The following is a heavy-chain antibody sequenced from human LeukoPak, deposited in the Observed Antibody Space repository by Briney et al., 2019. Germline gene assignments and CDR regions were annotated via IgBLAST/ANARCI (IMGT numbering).Heavy chain of an antibody. V-gene: IGHV4-59*01. CDR3: AREADYGDYRYRMDV. D-gene: IGHD4-17*01. CDR1: GGSISSYY. Sequence: SETLSLTCTVSGGSISSYYWSWIRQPPGKGLEWIGYIYYSGGTNYNPSLKSRVTISVDTSKNQFSLKLSSVTAADTAVYYCAREADYGDYRYRMDVWGQGTTVTVSS. J-gene: IGHJ6*02. CDR2: IYYSGGT.